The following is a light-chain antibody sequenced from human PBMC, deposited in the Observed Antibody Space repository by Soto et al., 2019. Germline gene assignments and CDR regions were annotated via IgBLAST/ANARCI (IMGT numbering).Light chain of an antibody. CDR2: GAS. CDR3: HQYDSSPLT. Sequence: EIVLTQSPGTLSLSPGERATLSCRASQSVSRSYLAWYQQKPGQAPRLLIYGASSRATGIPDRFSGSGSGTDFTLTISRLEPEDFAVYYGHQYDSSPLTFGGGTNVEIK. CDR1: QSVSRSY. J-gene: IGKJ4*01. V-gene: IGKV3-20*01.